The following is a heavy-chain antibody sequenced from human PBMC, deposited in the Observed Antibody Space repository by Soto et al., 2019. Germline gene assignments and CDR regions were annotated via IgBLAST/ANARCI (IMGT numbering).Heavy chain of an antibody. CDR3: ANSLSAIPGDS. Sequence: EVQLVESGGGLVQSGGSLRLSCAASGFTFSSYWMSWVRQGPGKGPEWVANIKQDGSEIYYVDSVKGRFTISRDNAKNSLYLQMTSLRAEDTAVYHCANSLSAIPGDSWGQGTLVTVSS. D-gene: IGHD2-2*01. CDR1: GFTFSSYW. J-gene: IGHJ4*02. V-gene: IGHV3-7*05. CDR2: IKQDGSEI.